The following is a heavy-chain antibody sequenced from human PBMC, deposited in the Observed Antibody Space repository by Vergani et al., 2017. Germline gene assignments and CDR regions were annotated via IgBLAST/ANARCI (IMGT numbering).Heavy chain of an antibody. D-gene: IGHD3-3*01. Sequence: QVQLQQWGAGLLKPSETLSLTCAVYGGSFSGYYWSWIRQPPGKGLEWIGEINHSGSTNYNPSLKSRVTISVDTSKNQFSLKLSSVTAADTAVYYCARGPGIFGVVXYPSWGQGTLVTVSS. V-gene: IGHV4-34*01. CDR2: INHSGST. CDR3: ARGPGIFGVVXYPS. CDR1: GGSFSGYY. J-gene: IGHJ4*02.